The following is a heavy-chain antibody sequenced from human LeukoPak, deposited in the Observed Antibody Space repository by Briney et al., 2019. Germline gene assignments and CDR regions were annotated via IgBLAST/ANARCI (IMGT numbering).Heavy chain of an antibody. CDR1: GYTFTSYY. CDR3: ARDAYNDFWSGYSFGSYYYYYYGMDV. CDR2: INPNSGGT. J-gene: IGHJ6*02. Sequence: ASVKVSCKASGYTFTSYYMHWVRQAPGQGLEWMGWINPNSGGTNYAQKFQGRVTMTRDTSISTAYMELSRLRSDDTAVYYCARDAYNDFWSGYSFGSYYYYYYGMDVWGQGTTVTVSS. D-gene: IGHD3-3*01. V-gene: IGHV1-2*02.